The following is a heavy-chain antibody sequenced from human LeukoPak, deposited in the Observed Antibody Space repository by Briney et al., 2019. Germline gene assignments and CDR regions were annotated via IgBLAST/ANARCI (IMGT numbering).Heavy chain of an antibody. J-gene: IGHJ4*02. V-gene: IGHV3-30-3*01. CDR3: AREHYGDYCIDY. CDR2: ISDGGSNK. D-gene: IGHD4-17*01. Sequence: GGSLRLSCAASGFTFSSYWMSWVRQAPGKGLEWVAFISDGGSNKYYADSAKGRFTISRDNSKNTLHLQMNSLRGEDTAMYYCAREHYGDYCIDYWGQGTLVTVSS. CDR1: GFTFSSYW.